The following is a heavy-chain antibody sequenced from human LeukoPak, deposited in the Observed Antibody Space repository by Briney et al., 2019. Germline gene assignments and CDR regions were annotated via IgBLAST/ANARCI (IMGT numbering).Heavy chain of an antibody. V-gene: IGHV1-46*01. CDR1: GYTFTSYY. D-gene: IGHD4-17*01. CDR2: ISPSGGST. CDR3: ATTGRTYYFDY. Sequence: ASVKVSCKASGYTFTSYYMHWVRQAPGQGLEWMGVISPSGGSTSYAQKFQGRVTTTRDTSTSTVYMELSSLRSEDTAVYYCATTGRTYYFDYWGQGTLVTVSS. J-gene: IGHJ4*02.